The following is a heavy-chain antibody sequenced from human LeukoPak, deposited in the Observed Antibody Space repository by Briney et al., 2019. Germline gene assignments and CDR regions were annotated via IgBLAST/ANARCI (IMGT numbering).Heavy chain of an antibody. Sequence: GGSLRLSCTASGFTLFTFNNAWMSWVRQTPGKGLEWIGRIKSKTDGGTTEYTAPVKGRFSISRYDSKNTVYLQVNSLKTEDTAVYYCTTDLLDYWGQGTLVTVSS. CDR2: IKSKTDGGTT. CDR3: TTDLLDY. V-gene: IGHV3-15*01. CDR1: GFTLFTFNNAW. J-gene: IGHJ4*02.